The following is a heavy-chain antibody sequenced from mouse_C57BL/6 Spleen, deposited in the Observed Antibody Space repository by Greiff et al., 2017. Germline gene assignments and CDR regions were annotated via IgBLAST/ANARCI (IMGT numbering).Heavy chain of an antibody. V-gene: IGHV1-64*01. CDR2: ILPNSGST. D-gene: IGHD2-3*01. CDR3: ARSPCDGYGGY. Sequence: VQLQQPGAELVKPGASVKLSCKASGYTFTSYWMHWVKQRPGQGLEWIGMILPNSGSTNYNEKFKSKATKTADTASSTAYMQLSSLTSEDSAVYYCARSPCDGYGGYWGQGTLVTVSA. CDR1: GYTFTSYW. J-gene: IGHJ3*01.